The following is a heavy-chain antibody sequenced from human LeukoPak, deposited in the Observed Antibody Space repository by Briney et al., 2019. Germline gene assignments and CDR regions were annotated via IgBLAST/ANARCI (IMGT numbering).Heavy chain of an antibody. CDR2: FDPEDGET. V-gene: IGHV1-24*01. Sequence: VASVKVSCKVSGYTLTELSMHWVRQAPGKGLEWMGGFDPEDGETIYAQKFQGRVTMTEDTSTDTAYMELSSLRSEDTAVYYCATAFGSGSYGVTNWFDPWGQGTLVTVSS. J-gene: IGHJ5*02. D-gene: IGHD3-10*01. CDR1: GYTLTELS. CDR3: ATAFGSGSYGVTNWFDP.